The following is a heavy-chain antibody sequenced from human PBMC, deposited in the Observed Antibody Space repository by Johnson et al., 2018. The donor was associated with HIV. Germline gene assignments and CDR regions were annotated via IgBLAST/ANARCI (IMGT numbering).Heavy chain of an antibody. V-gene: IGHV3-9*01. CDR2: ISWNSGSI. CDR3: AKDMRGTDMDTFDL. CDR1: GFTFDDYA. J-gene: IGHJ3*01. Sequence: VHLVESGGGLVQPGRSLRLSCAASGFTFDDYAMHWVRQAPGKGLEWVSGISWNSGSIGYADSVKGRFTISRDNAKKSLFLQMNSLRAEDTALYYCAKDMRGTDMDTFDLWGQGTMVTVSS. D-gene: IGHD2-15*01.